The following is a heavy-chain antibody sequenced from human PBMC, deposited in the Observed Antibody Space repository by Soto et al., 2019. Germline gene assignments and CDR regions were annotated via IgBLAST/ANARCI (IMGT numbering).Heavy chain of an antibody. CDR1: DGSVSSDFYY. V-gene: IGHV4-31*03. Sequence: QVQLQQSGPGLVKPSQTLSLTCSVPDGSVSSDFYYWHWIRQRPGKGLEWIGYIYYSGTTYYNPSLTGRVAISVDTSKNHLFLPLTSVTAADTAVYYCARGWQRVTGTDDPWGQGTLVTVSS. CDR3: ARGWQRVTGTDDP. CDR2: IYYSGTT. J-gene: IGHJ5*02. D-gene: IGHD1-1*01.